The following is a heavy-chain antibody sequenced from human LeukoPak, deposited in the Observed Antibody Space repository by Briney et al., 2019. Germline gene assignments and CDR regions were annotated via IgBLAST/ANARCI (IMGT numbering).Heavy chain of an antibody. Sequence: ASVKVSCEASGYMFASYTISWVRQAPGQGLEWMGWISVYNDNTNYAQKFRGRVTITADISTSTAYLELGSLRSDDTAVYYCTRGEISYYATSGYYSYWGQGTLVTVSS. D-gene: IGHD3-22*01. J-gene: IGHJ4*02. CDR1: GYMFASYT. CDR2: ISVYNDNT. CDR3: TRGEISYYATSGYYSY. V-gene: IGHV1-18*01.